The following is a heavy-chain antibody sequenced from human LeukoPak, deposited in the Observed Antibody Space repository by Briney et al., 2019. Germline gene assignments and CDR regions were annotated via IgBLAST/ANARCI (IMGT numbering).Heavy chain of an antibody. V-gene: IGHV3-21*01. CDR2: ISSSSSYV. CDR3: ARPDGPDGYSYGYTFDY. CDR1: GFTFSSYS. J-gene: IGHJ4*02. D-gene: IGHD5-18*01. Sequence: GGSLRLSCAASGFTFSSYSMTWVRQAPGKGLEWVSSISSSSSYVYYADSVKGRFTISRDNAKNSLYLQMNSLRAEDTAVYYCARPDGPDGYSYGYTFDYWGQGTLVTVSS.